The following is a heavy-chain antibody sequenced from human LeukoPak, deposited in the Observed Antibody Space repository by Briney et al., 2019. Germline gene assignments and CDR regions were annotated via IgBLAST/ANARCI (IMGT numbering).Heavy chain of an antibody. J-gene: IGHJ5*02. CDR1: GGSFSGYY. CDR2: INHSGST. D-gene: IGHD3-3*01. CDR3: ARGQGYYDFWSGYYRTRNWFDP. Sequence: SETLSLTVAVYGGSFSGYYWSWIRQPPGKGLEGIGEINHSGSTNYNPSLKSRVTISVDTSKNQFSLKLSSVTAADTAVYYCARGQGYYDFWSGYYRTRNWFDPWGQGTLVTVSS. V-gene: IGHV4-34*01.